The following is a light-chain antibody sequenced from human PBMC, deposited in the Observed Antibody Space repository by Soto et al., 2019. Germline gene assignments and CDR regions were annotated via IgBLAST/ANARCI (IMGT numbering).Light chain of an antibody. J-gene: IGKJ2*01. V-gene: IGKV1-39*01. CDR2: ATS. Sequence: DIQMTQSPSFLSASLGDRVTITCRASQTISSFLYWYQQRPGKAPKLLIYATSNLHSGVPSRFSVAGSGTDFTLTINSLQPEDFATYYCQQSYSTPYTFGQGTKL. CDR3: QQSYSTPYT. CDR1: QTISSF.